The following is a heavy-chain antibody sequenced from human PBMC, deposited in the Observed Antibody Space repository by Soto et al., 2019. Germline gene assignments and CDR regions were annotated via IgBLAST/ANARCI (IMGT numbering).Heavy chain of an antibody. Sequence: SETLSLTCTVSGGSISSYYWSWIRQPPGKGLEWIAYIYYSGSTNYNPSLKSRVTISVDTSKNQFSLKLSSVTAADTAVYYCARVPPHCTNGVCPDYYYGMDVWGQGTTVTVSS. CDR2: IYYSGST. V-gene: IGHV4-59*01. J-gene: IGHJ6*02. CDR3: ARVPPHCTNGVCPDYYYGMDV. D-gene: IGHD2-8*01. CDR1: GGSISSYY.